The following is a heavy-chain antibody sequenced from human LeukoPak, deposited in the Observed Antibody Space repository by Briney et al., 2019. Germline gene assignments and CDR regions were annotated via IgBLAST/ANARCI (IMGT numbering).Heavy chain of an antibody. Sequence: PGGSLRLSCAASGFTFSSYAMSWVRQAPGKGLEWVSAISGSGGSTYYADSVKGRFTISRDNSKNTLYLQMNSLRAEDTAVYYCAKDPSDYDFWSGYHYYFDYWGQGTLVTVSS. CDR2: ISGSGGST. D-gene: IGHD3-3*01. J-gene: IGHJ4*02. CDR1: GFTFSSYA. CDR3: AKDPSDYDFWSGYHYYFDY. V-gene: IGHV3-23*01.